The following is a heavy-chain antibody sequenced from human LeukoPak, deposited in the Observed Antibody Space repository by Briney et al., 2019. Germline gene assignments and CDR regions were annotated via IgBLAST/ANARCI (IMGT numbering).Heavy chain of an antibody. CDR2: IIPIFGTA. D-gene: IGHD5-18*01. CDR3: ARDESPRGYSYGYGVEYYYYMDV. CDR1: GGTFSSYA. V-gene: IGHV1-69*05. Sequence: ASVKVSCKASGGTFSSYAISWVRQAPGQGLEWMGRIIPIFGTASYAQKFQGRVTMTRDTSTSTVYMELSSLRSEDTAVYYCARDESPRGYSYGYGVEYYYYMDVWGKGTTVTVSS. J-gene: IGHJ6*03.